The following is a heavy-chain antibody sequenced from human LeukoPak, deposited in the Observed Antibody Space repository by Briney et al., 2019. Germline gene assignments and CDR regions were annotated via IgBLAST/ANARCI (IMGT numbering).Heavy chain of an antibody. Sequence: PGGSLRLSCAASGFTFRSYSMNWVRQAPGKGLEWVSSISSSSSYIYYADSVKGRFTISRNNAKNSLYLQMNSLRADDTAVYYCARDPPGTGHYFDYWGQGTLVTVPS. J-gene: IGHJ4*02. V-gene: IGHV3-21*01. CDR3: ARDPPGTGHYFDY. CDR2: ISSSSSYI. D-gene: IGHD1-1*01. CDR1: GFTFRSYS.